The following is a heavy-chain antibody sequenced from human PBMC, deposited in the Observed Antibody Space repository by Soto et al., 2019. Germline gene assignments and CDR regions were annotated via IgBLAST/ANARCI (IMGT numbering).Heavy chain of an antibody. Sequence: SVKVSCKASGGTFSSYTISWVRQAPGQGLEWMGRIIPIIGIINYAQKFQGGVTISADKFTGTAYMELTGLRSDDTAVYYCAGDPDSHYNDSHASSYPWGQGTLVTVSS. CDR1: GGTFSSYT. CDR3: AGDPDSHYNDSHASSYP. V-gene: IGHV1-69*04. CDR2: IIPIIGII. D-gene: IGHD4-4*01. J-gene: IGHJ5*02.